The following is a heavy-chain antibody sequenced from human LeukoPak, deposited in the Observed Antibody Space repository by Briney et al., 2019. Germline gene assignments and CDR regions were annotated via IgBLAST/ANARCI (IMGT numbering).Heavy chain of an antibody. CDR3: ASDLKRIAVMDY. Sequence: GGSLRLSCAASGFTFSSYAMRWVRQAPGKGLEWVAVISYDGSNKYYADSVKGRFTISRDNSKNTLYLQMNSLRAEDTAVYYCASDLKRIAVMDYWGQGTLVTVSS. CDR2: ISYDGSNK. D-gene: IGHD6-19*01. CDR1: GFTFSSYA. V-gene: IGHV3-30-3*01. J-gene: IGHJ4*02.